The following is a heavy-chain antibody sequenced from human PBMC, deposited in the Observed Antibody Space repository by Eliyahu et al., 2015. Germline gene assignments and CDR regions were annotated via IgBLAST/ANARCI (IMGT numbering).Heavy chain of an antibody. CDR2: IKKXGSEK. Sequence: QPGGSLRLSCAASGFTFSNYWMXWVRQAPGKGLEWVANIKKXGSEKYYVDSVKGRFTISRDNAKNSLYLQMNSLRAEDTAVYYCARDLSYYYDSSDYWGQGTLVTVSS. V-gene: IGHV3-7*01. J-gene: IGHJ4*02. D-gene: IGHD3-22*01. CDR3: ARDLSYYYDSSDY. CDR1: GFTFSNYW.